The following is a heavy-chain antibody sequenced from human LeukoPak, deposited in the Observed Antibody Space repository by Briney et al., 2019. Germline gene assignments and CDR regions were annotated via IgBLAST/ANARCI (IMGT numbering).Heavy chain of an antibody. CDR3: ARGDFDAFDI. D-gene: IGHD3-3*01. J-gene: IGHJ3*02. CDR1: GGSISSSSYY. CDR2: IYYSGST. Sequence: SETLSLTCTVSGGSISSSSYYWGWIRQPPGKGLEWIGSIYYSGSTYYNPSLKSRVTISVDTSKNQFSLKLSSVTAADTAVYYCARGDFDAFDIWGQGTMVTVPS. V-gene: IGHV4-39*01.